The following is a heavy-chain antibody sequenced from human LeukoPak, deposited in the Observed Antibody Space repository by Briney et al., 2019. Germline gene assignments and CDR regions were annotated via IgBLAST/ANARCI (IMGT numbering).Heavy chain of an antibody. D-gene: IGHD1-26*01. V-gene: IGHV3-74*03. CDR1: GFTFSSAW. J-gene: IGHJ4*02. Sequence: GSLRLSCAASGFTFSSAWMHWVRQAPGTGLVWVSRITDDATTTYADAVRGRFTISRDNAKNILYLQMNSLRAEDTAVYYCVRDRVGPDYWGQGTLVTVSS. CDR3: VRDRVGPDY. CDR2: ITDDATT.